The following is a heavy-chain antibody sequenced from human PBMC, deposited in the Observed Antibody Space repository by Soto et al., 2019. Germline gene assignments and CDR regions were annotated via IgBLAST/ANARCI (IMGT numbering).Heavy chain of an antibody. CDR3: ARLDTAMVDFDY. V-gene: IGHV2-5*02. D-gene: IGHD5-18*01. Sequence: QITLKESGPPLVKPTQTLTLTCTFSGFSLSTSGVGVGWIRQPPGKALEWLALIYWDDDKRYSPSLKSRLTITKDTSKNQVVLTMTNMDPVDTATYYCARLDTAMVDFDYWGQGTLVTVSS. CDR2: IYWDDDK. CDR1: GFSLSTSGVG. J-gene: IGHJ4*02.